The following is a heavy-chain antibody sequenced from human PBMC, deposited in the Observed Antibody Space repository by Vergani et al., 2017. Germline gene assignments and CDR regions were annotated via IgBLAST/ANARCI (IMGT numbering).Heavy chain of an antibody. CDR2: IYTSGST. Sequence: QVQLQESGPGLVKPSQTLSLTCTVAGGSISSGSYYWSWIRQPAGKGLEWIGRIYTSGSTNYNPSLKSRVTISVDTSKNQFSLKLSSVTAEDTAVYYCARDTFRESNYYYMDVWGKGTTVTVSS. J-gene: IGHJ6*03. CDR3: ARDTFRESNYYYMDV. CDR1: GGSISSGSYY. V-gene: IGHV4-61*02. D-gene: IGHD3-10*01.